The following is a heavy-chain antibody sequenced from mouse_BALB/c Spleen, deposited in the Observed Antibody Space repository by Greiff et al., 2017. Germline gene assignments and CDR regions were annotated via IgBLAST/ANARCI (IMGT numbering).Heavy chain of an antibody. CDR3: AREGNWFAY. V-gene: IGHV1-54*01. CDR1: GYAFTNYL. J-gene: IGHJ3*01. Sequence: VQLVESGAELVRPGTSVKVSCKASGYAFTNYLIEWVKQRPGQGLEWIGVINPGSGGTNYNEKFKGKATLTADKSSSTAYMQLSSLTSDDSAVYFCAREGNWFAYWGQGTLVTVSA. CDR2: INPGSGGT.